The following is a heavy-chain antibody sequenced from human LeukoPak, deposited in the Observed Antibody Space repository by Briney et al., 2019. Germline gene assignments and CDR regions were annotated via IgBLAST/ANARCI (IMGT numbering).Heavy chain of an antibody. CDR2: FFLKGST. V-gene: IGHV4-38-2*02. CDR3: ARDLGDFDWLLYYFDY. Sequence: SETLSLTCTVSGYSITSAYYWGWIRQPPGKGLEWIGSFFLKGSTYYNPSLKSRVTISVDTSKNQFSLTLSSVTAADTAVYYCARDLGDFDWLLYYFDYWGQGTLVTVSS. CDR1: GYSITSAYY. J-gene: IGHJ4*02. D-gene: IGHD3-9*01.